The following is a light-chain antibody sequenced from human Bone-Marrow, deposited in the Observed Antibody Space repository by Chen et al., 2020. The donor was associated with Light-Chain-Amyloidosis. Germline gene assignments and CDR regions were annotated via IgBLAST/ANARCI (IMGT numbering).Light chain of an antibody. CDR2: DDS. Sequence: SYVLTQPSSVSVAPGQTATIACGGNNIGSTSVHWYQQPPGQAPLLVVYDDSDRPSGIPERLSGSNSGNTATLTISRVEAGDAADYYCQVWDRSSDRPVFGGGTKLTVL. CDR1: NIGSTS. CDR3: QVWDRSSDRPV. V-gene: IGLV3-21*02. J-gene: IGLJ3*02.